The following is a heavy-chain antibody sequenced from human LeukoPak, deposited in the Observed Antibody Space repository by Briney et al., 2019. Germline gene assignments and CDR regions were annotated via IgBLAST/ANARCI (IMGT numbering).Heavy chain of an antibody. D-gene: IGHD1-14*01. CDR3: VRLPDYYYYYMDV. J-gene: IGHJ6*03. Sequence: SETLSLTCIVSNGSIGSSSYYWGWIRQPPGKGLEWIGSLYYSGSTYYNPSLKTRVTISVDTSKSQFSLKLDSVTAADTAVYYCVRLPDYYYYYMDVWGRGTSVTVSS. CDR1: NGSIGSSSYY. V-gene: IGHV4-39*01. CDR2: LYYSGST.